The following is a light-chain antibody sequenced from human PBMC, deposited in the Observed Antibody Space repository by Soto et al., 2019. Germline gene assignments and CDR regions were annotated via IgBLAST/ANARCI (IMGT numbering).Light chain of an antibody. Sequence: DTQVTQSPSFLSASVGDRVTITCRASQTISTYLNWYQQKPGKAPRLLIYDASSLLSGVPSRFSGSGSGTDFTLTIASLQPEDFSTYYCQQSDSTPYTFGQGTKVDIK. CDR3: QQSDSTPYT. CDR2: DAS. CDR1: QTISTY. J-gene: IGKJ2*01. V-gene: IGKV1-39*01.